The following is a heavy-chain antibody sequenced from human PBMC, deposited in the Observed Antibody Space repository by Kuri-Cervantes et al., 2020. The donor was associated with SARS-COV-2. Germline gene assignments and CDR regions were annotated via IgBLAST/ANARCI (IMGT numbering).Heavy chain of an antibody. V-gene: IGHV1-3*01. CDR1: GYTFTSYA. D-gene: IGHD3-10*01. Sequence: ASVKVSCKASGYTFTSYAMHWVRQAPGQRLEWMGWINAGNGNTNYAQKLQGRVTMTTDTSTSTAYMELRSLRSDDTAVYYCARERGGYYGSVRRGYYYYGMDVWGQGTTVTVSS. CDR2: INAGNGNT. CDR3: ARERGGYYGSVRRGYYYYGMDV. J-gene: IGHJ6*02.